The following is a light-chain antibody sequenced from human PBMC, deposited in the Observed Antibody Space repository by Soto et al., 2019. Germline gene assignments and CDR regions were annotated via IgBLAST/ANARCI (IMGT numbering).Light chain of an antibody. CDR1: NGVGGYDY. J-gene: IGLJ2*01. CDR3: CSYAGNYTF. Sequence: QSALTQPRSVSGVSWTVSHHLLHWTRNGVGGYDYVSWYQQYPGKAPTYIVYDVTKRPSGVPDRFSGSKSGNTASLTISGLQADDEADYYCCSYAGNYTFFGGGTKLTVL. V-gene: IGLV2-11*01. CDR2: DVT.